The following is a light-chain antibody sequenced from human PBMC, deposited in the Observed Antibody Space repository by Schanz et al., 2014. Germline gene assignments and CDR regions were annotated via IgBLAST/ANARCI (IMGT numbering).Light chain of an antibody. Sequence: QSALTQPASVSGSPGQSITISCTGTASDIGSYNYVSWYQHHPARAPKLLIYDVDNRPSAVSTRFSGSKSGNTASLTISGLQSEDEADYYCNSFTSSHTHVFGGGTKLTVL. J-gene: IGLJ3*02. CDR1: ASDIGSYNY. V-gene: IGLV2-14*03. CDR2: DVD. CDR3: NSFTSSHTHV.